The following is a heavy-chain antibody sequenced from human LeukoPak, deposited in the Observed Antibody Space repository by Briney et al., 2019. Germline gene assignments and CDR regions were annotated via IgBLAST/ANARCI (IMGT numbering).Heavy chain of an antibody. J-gene: IGHJ6*03. D-gene: IGHD6-25*01. Sequence: GGSLRLSCAASGFTFSSYGMHWFRKAPGKGLEWVAVVSYDGSNKYYADSVKGRFTISRDNSKNTAYLQMNRLRAEDTAVYYCARVAAGYMDVWGKGTTVTVSS. V-gene: IGHV3-30*03. CDR3: ARVAAGYMDV. CDR2: VSYDGSNK. CDR1: GFTFSSYG.